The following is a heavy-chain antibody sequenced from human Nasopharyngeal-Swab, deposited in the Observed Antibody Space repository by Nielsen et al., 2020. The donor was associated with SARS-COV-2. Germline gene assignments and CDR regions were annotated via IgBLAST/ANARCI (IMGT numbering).Heavy chain of an antibody. CDR1: GGSISGYY. CDR2: VYNSGST. Sequence: SETLSLTCTVSGGSISGYYWSWIRQPPGKGLEWIGYVYNSGSTKYNLSLKSRVTVSGDTSKNQFSLNLNSVTAADTAVYYCAKQNSGYDYEDNYYYYYMDVWGQGTTVTVSS. V-gene: IGHV4-59*01. J-gene: IGHJ6*03. CDR3: AKQNSGYDYEDNYYYYYMDV. D-gene: IGHD5-12*01.